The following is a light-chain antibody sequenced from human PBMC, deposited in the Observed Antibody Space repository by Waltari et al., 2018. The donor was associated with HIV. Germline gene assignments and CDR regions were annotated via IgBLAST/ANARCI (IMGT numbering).Light chain of an antibody. CDR2: DVT. Sequence: QSALTQPASVSGSPGQSIPIPGIGSSNNVGDYNHVPWYQQHPDKAPKLLIYDVTNRPPGVSNRFSCSKSGNTASLAISGLQAEDEADYFCTAYKYSTRSYVFGTGTKVTVL. V-gene: IGLV2-14*03. CDR1: SNNVGDYNH. J-gene: IGLJ1*01. CDR3: TAYKYSTRSYV.